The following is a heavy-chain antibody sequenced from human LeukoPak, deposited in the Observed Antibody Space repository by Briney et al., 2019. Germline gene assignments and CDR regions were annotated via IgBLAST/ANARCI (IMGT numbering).Heavy chain of an antibody. V-gene: IGHV1-24*01. CDR2: FDPEDGET. CDR1: GYTLTELS. CDR3: ATGYDSSGYTTYYFDY. Sequence: ASVKVSCKVSGYTLTELSMHWVRQAPGKGLEWMGGFDPEDGETIYAQKFQGRVTMTEDTSTDTAYMELSSLRSEDTAVYYCATGYDSSGYTTYYFDYWGQGTLVTVSS. D-gene: IGHD3-22*01. J-gene: IGHJ4*02.